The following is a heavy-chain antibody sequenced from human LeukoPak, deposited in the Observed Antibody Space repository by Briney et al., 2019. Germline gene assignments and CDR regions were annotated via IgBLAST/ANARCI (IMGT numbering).Heavy chain of an antibody. J-gene: IGHJ4*02. CDR3: ARDFGVAAAGPKTNPSLILDY. D-gene: IGHD6-13*01. CDR2: INPSGGST. V-gene: IGHV1-46*01. CDR1: GYTFTSYY. Sequence: ASAKVSCKASGYTFTSYYMRWVRQAPGQGLEWMGIINPSGGSTSYAQKFQGRVTMTRDTSTSTVYMELSSLRSEDTAVYYCARDFGVAAAGPKTNPSLILDYWGQGTLVTVSS.